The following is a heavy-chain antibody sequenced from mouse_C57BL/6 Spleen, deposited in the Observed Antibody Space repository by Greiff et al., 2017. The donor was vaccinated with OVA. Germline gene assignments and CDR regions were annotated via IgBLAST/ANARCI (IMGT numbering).Heavy chain of an antibody. Sequence: EVQLVESGPGLVKPSQSLSLTCSVTGYSITSGYYWNWIRQFPGNKLEWMGYISYDGSNNYNPSLKNRISITRDTSKNQFFLKLNSVTTEDTATYYCARPYDGYFAYWGQGTLVTVSA. CDR1: GYSITSGYY. CDR2: ISYDGSN. CDR3: ARPYDGYFAY. D-gene: IGHD2-3*01. J-gene: IGHJ3*01. V-gene: IGHV3-6*01.